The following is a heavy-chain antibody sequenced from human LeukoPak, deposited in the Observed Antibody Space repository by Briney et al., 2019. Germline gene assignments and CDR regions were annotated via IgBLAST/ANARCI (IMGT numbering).Heavy chain of an antibody. Sequence: GGSLRLSCAASGFTFSSYSMNWVRQAPGKGLEWVSSISSSSSYIYYADSVKGRFTISRDNAKNSLYLQMNSLRAEDTAVYYCARESDGGNSEFDYWGQGTLVTVSS. CDR2: ISSSSSYI. D-gene: IGHD4-23*01. CDR3: ARESDGGNSEFDY. J-gene: IGHJ4*02. V-gene: IGHV3-21*01. CDR1: GFTFSSYS.